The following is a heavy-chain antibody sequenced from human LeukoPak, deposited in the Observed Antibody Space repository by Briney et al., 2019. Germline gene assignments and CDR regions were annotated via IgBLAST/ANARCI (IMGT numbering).Heavy chain of an antibody. CDR3: AKDWRAGNWYFDY. J-gene: IGHJ4*02. CDR1: GFTFSSYR. V-gene: IGHV3-21*01. D-gene: IGHD1-1*01. CDR2: ISSSSTFI. Sequence: GGSLRLSCAASGFTFSSYRMNWVRQAPGKGLEWVSSISSSSTFIYHADSVKGRFTISRDNAKNSLYLQMNSLRAEDTAVYYCAKDWRAGNWYFDYWGQGALVTVSS.